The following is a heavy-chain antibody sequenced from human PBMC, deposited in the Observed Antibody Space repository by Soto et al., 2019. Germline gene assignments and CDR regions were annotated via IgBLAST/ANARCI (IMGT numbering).Heavy chain of an antibody. J-gene: IGHJ4*02. D-gene: IGHD3-22*01. CDR3: MRGASARDSSGYPYYFDP. CDR1: GYVFTGYY. Sequence: GASVKVSCKTSGYVFTGYYLHWVRQAPGQGLEWMGWINCRSGGTTHTQKFQGRVTLTMDTSTSTAYMELSSLISDDTALYYCMRGASARDSSGYPYYFDPWGQGTLVTVSS. CDR2: INCRSGGT. V-gene: IGHV1-2*02.